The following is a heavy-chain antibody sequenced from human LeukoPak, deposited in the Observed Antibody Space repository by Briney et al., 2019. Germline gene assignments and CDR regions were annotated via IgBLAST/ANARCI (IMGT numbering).Heavy chain of an antibody. D-gene: IGHD2-15*01. J-gene: IGHJ6*02. CDR3: ARDLSAAGGYGMDV. CDR2: INHSGST. V-gene: IGHV4-34*01. Sequence: SETLSLTCAVYGGSFSGYYWSWIRQPPGKGLEWIGEINHSGSTNYNPSLKSRVTISVDTSKNQFSLKLSSVTAADTAVYYCARDLSAAGGYGMDVWGQGTTVTVSS. CDR1: GGSFSGYY.